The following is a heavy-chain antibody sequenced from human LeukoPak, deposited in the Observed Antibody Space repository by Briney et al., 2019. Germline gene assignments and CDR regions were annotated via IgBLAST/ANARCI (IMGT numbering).Heavy chain of an antibody. CDR3: AKSGAGSDAFDI. Sequence: PGGSLRLSCAASGFTFDDYAMHWVRQAPGKGLEWVSGISWNSGSIGYADSVKGRFTISRDNAKNSLYLQMNSLRAEDTALYYCAKSGAGSDAFDIWGQGTTVTVSS. CDR1: GFTFDDYA. CDR2: ISWNSGSI. D-gene: IGHD1-26*01. J-gene: IGHJ3*02. V-gene: IGHV3-9*01.